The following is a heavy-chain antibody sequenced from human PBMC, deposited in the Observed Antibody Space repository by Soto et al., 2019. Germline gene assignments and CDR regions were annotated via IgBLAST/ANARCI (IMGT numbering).Heavy chain of an antibody. CDR3: ARHGSL. V-gene: IGHV4-39*01. J-gene: IGHJ4*02. CDR1: GVSITTSSYY. Sequence: ETLSLTCTVSGVSITTSSYYWGWIRQTPGKGLEWIGSIYYSGETYYNPSLGSRVTISIDRSKNLFSLNLTSVTAADTAIYYCARHGSLWGQGALVTVSS. CDR2: IYYSGET.